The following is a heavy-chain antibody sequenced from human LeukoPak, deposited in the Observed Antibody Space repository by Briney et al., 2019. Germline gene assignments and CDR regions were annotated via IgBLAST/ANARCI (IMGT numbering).Heavy chain of an antibody. CDR3: ARQGGSYPDAFDI. CDR2: IYPGDADT. Sequence: GESLKISCQGSGYSFTSYWIGWVRQMPGKGLEWMGIIYPGDADTRYSPSFQGQVTISADKSIITAYLQWSSLKASDTAMYYCARQGGSYPDAFDIRGQGTMVTVSS. CDR1: GYSFTSYW. V-gene: IGHV5-51*01. D-gene: IGHD1-26*01. J-gene: IGHJ3*02.